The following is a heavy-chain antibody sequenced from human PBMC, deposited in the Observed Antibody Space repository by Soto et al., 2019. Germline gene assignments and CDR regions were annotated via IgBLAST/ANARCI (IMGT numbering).Heavy chain of an antibody. Sequence: GGSLRLSCAASGFTFSTYAVSWVRQAPGKGLEWVSAISGSGGSTYYADSVKGRFTISRDNSKNTLYLQMNSLRAEDTAVYYCAKGVGYCSGGSCYPYYFDYWGQGTLVTVSS. D-gene: IGHD2-15*01. CDR2: ISGSGGST. CDR1: GFTFSTYA. J-gene: IGHJ4*02. V-gene: IGHV3-23*01. CDR3: AKGVGYCSGGSCYPYYFDY.